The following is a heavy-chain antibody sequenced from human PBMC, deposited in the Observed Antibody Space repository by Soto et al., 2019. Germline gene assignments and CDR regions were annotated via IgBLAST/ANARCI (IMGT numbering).Heavy chain of an antibody. CDR2: IYYTGGTT. V-gene: IGHV4-59*01. CDR3: ARVVPSGYSDY. J-gene: IGHJ4*02. D-gene: IGHD5-12*01. Sequence: QVQLQESGPGLVKPSETLSLTCTVSGGSISSYFWYWIRQPPGQGLEWIGYIYYTGGTTRYSPSHKRRVTIAVDTGKNHFSLNLRSVSAADTAVYYCARVVPSGYSDYWGQGALVTVSS. CDR1: GGSISSYF.